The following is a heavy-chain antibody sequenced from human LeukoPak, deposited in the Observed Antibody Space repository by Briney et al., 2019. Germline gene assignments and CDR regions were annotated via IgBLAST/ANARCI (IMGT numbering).Heavy chain of an antibody. Sequence: GGSLRLSCAASGFTFSSYNMNWVRQAPGKGLEWVSFISSSSTYIYYADSVKGRLTISRDNAKNSLYLQMSSLRAEDTAVYYCAKEFNRGLPDYWGQGTLVTVPS. CDR1: GFTFSSYN. D-gene: IGHD2-21*01. CDR3: AKEFNRGLPDY. CDR2: ISSSSTYI. J-gene: IGHJ4*02. V-gene: IGHV3-21*01.